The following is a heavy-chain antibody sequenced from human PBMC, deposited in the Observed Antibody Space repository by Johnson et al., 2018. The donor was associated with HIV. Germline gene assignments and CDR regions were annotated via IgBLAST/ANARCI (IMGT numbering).Heavy chain of an antibody. V-gene: IGHV3-23*04. CDR1: GFTFSSYA. D-gene: IGHD3-16*01. J-gene: IGHJ3*01. CDR2: ISGSGGST. Sequence: MQLVESGGGLVQPGGSLRLSCAASGFTFSSYAMSWVRQAPGKGLEWVSAISGSGGSTYYADSVKGRFTISRDNSRNTLYLQMNSLRAEDTAVYYCARVGASRFDAFHVWGQGTMVTVSS. CDR3: ARVGASRFDAFHV.